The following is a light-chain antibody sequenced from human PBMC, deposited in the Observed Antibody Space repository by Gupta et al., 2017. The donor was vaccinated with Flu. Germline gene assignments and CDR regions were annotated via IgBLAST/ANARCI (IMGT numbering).Light chain of an antibody. V-gene: IGKV1D-16*01. CDR2: AAS. J-gene: IGKJ4*01. CDR1: QGIRSW. Sequence: DIQMTTSPSSLSASVGDRVTITCRASQGIRSWLAWYQQKPTKAPKSLIDAASSWQRGVTSRCGGSGSGKDVTLSISSRQPEDFATYYSQQYNSYPLLGFGGGTKVEIK. CDR3: QQYNSYPLLG.